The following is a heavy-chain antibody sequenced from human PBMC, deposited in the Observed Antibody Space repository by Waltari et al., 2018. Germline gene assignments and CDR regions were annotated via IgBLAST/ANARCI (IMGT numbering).Heavy chain of an antibody. J-gene: IGHJ6*03. V-gene: IGHV5-10-1*01. D-gene: IGHD1-1*01. CDR3: ARTSTRDFYYMDV. CDR1: GYDFSTYW. Sequence: EVQLVQSGAEVKKPGESLRISCEGSGYDFSTYWITWVRHMPGKGLEWMGRIDPSDSYTHYRPSFRGHVTISVDRSISTAYIQWSGLRASDTAIYYCARTSTRDFYYMDVWGKGTTVTVSS. CDR2: IDPSDSYT.